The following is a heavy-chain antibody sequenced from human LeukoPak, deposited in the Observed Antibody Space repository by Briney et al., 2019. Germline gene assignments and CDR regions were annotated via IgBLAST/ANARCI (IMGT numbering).Heavy chain of an antibody. Sequence: GGSLRLSCAASGFTFSSYGMHWVRQAPGKGLEWVAFIRYDGSNKYYADSVKGRFTISRDNSKNTLYLQMNSLRAEDTAVYYCAKDRPYSYGLDYWGQGTLVTVSS. D-gene: IGHD5-18*01. V-gene: IGHV3-30*02. J-gene: IGHJ4*02. CDR1: GFTFSSYG. CDR3: AKDRPYSYGLDY. CDR2: IRYDGSNK.